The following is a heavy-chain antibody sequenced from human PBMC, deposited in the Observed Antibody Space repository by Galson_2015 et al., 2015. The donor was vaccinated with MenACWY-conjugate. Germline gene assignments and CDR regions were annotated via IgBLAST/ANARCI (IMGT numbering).Heavy chain of an antibody. J-gene: IGHJ4*02. CDR2: INANGDSA. Sequence: SLRLSCAGSGFTFSSYAMTWVRQAPGKGLEWVSSINANGDSAHYADSVTGRFFTSRGKSMNTLFLQMNGLTTEDTAVYYCFLVGTGGRVYRGRGVLVTVPS. D-gene: IGHD1-26*01. CDR3: FLVGTGGRVY. CDR1: GFTFSSYA. V-gene: IGHV3-23*01.